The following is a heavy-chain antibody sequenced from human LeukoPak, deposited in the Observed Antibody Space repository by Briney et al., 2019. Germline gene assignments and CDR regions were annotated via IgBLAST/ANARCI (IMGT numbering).Heavy chain of an antibody. CDR2: IYYSGST. V-gene: IGHV4-39*07. J-gene: IGHJ4*02. Sequence: PSETLSLTCTVSGGSISSSSYYWGWIRQPPGKGLEWIGSIYYSGSTYYNPSLKSRVTISVDTSKNQFSLKLSSVTAADTAVYYCARVYCYGCQIADYWGQGTLVTVSS. CDR3: ARVYCYGCQIADY. D-gene: IGHD3-10*01. CDR1: GGSISSSSYY.